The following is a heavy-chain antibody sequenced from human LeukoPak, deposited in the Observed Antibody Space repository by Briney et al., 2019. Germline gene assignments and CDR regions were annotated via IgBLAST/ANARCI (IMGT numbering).Heavy chain of an antibody. D-gene: IGHD1-1*01. CDR2: ISYDGSNK. V-gene: IGHV3-30-3*01. J-gene: IGHJ4*02. Sequence: GGSLRLSCAASGFTFSSYAMHWVRQAPGKGLEWVAVISYDGSNKYYADSVKGRFTISRDNAKDSLYLQMNSLRAEDTAVYYCARVPTNRGLEMGIDCWGQGTLVNVSS. CDR3: ARVPTNRGLEMGIDC. CDR1: GFTFSSYA.